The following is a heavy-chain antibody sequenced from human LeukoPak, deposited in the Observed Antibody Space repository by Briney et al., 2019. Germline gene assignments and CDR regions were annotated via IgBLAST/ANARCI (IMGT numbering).Heavy chain of an antibody. J-gene: IGHJ4*02. CDR2: IKSKTDGGTT. V-gene: IGHV3-15*01. Sequence: PGGSLRLSCAASGFTFSNAWMSWVRQAPGKGLEWVARIKSKTDGGTTDYAAPVKGRFTISRDDSKNTLYLQMSSLKTEDTAVYYCTTEWGWNFDFWGQGTLVTVSS. D-gene: IGHD6-19*01. CDR1: GFTFSNAW. CDR3: TTEWGWNFDF.